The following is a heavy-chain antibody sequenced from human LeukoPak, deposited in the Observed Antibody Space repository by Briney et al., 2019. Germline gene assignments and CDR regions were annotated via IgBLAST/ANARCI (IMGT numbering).Heavy chain of an antibody. CDR2: IWYDGSNK. CDR1: GFTFSSYG. CDR3: AREGPYSSSWEGIDY. V-gene: IGHV3-33*01. D-gene: IGHD6-13*01. J-gene: IGHJ4*02. Sequence: GGSLRLSCAASGFTFSSYGMHWVRQAPGKGLEWVAVIWYDGSNKYYADSVKGRFTISRDNSKNTLYLQMNSLRAEDTAVYYCAREGPYSSSWEGIDYWGQGTLVTVPS.